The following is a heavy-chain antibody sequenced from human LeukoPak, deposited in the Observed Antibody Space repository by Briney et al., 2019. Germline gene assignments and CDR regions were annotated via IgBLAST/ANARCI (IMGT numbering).Heavy chain of an antibody. CDR3: ARPYYYDSSGYPY. D-gene: IGHD3-22*01. CDR1: GFTFSSYS. Sequence: GGSLRLSCAASGFTFSSYSMNWVRQAPGKGLEWVSYISSSSSTIYYADSVKGRFTISRDNAKNSLYLQMSSLRDEDTAVYYCARPYYYDSSGYPYWGQGTLVTVSS. CDR2: ISSSSSTI. V-gene: IGHV3-48*02. J-gene: IGHJ4*02.